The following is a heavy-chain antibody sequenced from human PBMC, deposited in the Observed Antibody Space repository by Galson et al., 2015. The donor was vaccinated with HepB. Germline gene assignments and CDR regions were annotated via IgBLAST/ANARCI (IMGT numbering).Heavy chain of an antibody. CDR3: ARGYCSSMCFAGAFDI. Sequence: SLRLSCAASGFTFSSYAMSWVRQAPGKGLEWVSAISGSGGSTYYADSVKGRFTISRDNAKNSLYLQMNSLRAEDTAVYYCARGYCSSMCFAGAFDIWGQGGMVTVSS. J-gene: IGHJ3*02. D-gene: IGHD2-2*01. CDR2: ISGSGGST. CDR1: GFTFSSYA. V-gene: IGHV3-23*01.